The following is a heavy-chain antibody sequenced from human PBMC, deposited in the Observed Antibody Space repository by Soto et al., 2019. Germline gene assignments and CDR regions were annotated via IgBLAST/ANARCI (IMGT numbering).Heavy chain of an antibody. CDR1: GFPFRSYT. V-gene: IGHV3-30-3*01. CDR2: ISYDSTYK. Sequence: SVGGVVPPGTSLRLSCAASGFPFRSYTVHWVRQAPGKGLEWLALISYDSTYKLYADSVRGRFTISRDNSENTLYLQMNSLRAGDTAVYYCTRDSPSIKYDFDSWGQGTLVTVSS. J-gene: IGHJ4*02. D-gene: IGHD1-20*01. CDR3: TRDSPSIKYDFDS.